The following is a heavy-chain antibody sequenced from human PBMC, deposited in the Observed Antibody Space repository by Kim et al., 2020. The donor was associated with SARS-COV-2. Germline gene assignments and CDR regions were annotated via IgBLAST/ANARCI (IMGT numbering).Heavy chain of an antibody. D-gene: IGHD6-13*01. CDR1: GGSISSGSYY. V-gene: IGHV4-61*02. CDR3: ARDSRGYSSSFGFWFDP. CDR2: IYTSGST. J-gene: IGHJ5*02. Sequence: SETLSLTCTVSGGSISSGSYYWSWIRQPAGKGLEWIGRIYTSGSTNYNPSLKSRVTISVDTSKNQFSLKVSSVTAADTAVYYCARDSRGYSSSFGFWFDPWGQGTLVTVSS.